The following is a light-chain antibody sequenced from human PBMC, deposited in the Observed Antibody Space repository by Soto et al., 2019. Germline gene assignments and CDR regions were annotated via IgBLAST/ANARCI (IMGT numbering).Light chain of an antibody. CDR2: GAS. J-gene: IGKJ1*01. Sequence: VVTQSPATLSVFPGETATLSCRASQSVSSDLAWYQQRPGQAPRLLIYGASTRAHGITATFRGSVSGTEFRLPISSLQSEDFATYYCQQYNTWHPKMAFGRGTKVEIK. CDR1: QSVSSD. CDR3: QQYNTWHPKMA. V-gene: IGKV3-15*01.